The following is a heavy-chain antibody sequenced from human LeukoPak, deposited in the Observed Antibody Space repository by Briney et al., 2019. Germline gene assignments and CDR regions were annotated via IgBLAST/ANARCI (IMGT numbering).Heavy chain of an antibody. Sequence: GGSLRLSCAASGFTFSSYAMHWVRQAPGKGLEWVAVISYDGSNKYYADSVKGRFTISRDNSKNTLYLQMNSLRAEDTAVYYCARTRAYYYGSEVDYWGQGTLVIVSS. CDR1: GFTFSSYA. D-gene: IGHD3-10*01. V-gene: IGHV3-30-3*01. CDR2: ISYDGSNK. CDR3: ARTRAYYYGSEVDY. J-gene: IGHJ4*02.